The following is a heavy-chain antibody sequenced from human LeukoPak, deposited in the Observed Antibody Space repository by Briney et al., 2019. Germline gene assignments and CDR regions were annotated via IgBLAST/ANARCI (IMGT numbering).Heavy chain of an antibody. J-gene: IGHJ4*02. V-gene: IGHV3-30*02. CDR2: MRSDGSNK. Sequence: GESLGLSCAASGFTFTDYGMHWVRQAPGKGLEWVAFMRSDGSNKNYADSVKGRFTISRDNSENTLYLQMNSLRAEDTAVYYCARGGYSGYDSLYWGQGTLVTVSS. D-gene: IGHD5-12*01. CDR1: GFTFTDYG. CDR3: ARGGYSGYDSLY.